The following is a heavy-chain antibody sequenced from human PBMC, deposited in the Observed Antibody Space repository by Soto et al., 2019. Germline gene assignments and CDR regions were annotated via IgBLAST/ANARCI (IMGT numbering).Heavy chain of an antibody. CDR3: AREYYDNYYYYGMDV. Sequence: QVQLVESGGGVVQPGRSLRLSCAASGFTFSSYGMHWVRQAPGKGLEWVAVIWYDGSNKYYADSVKGRFTISRDKSKNTLYLQINSLRGEDASVYYYAREYYDNYYYYGMDVWGQGTTVTVSS. V-gene: IGHV3-33*01. CDR1: GFTFSSYG. CDR2: IWYDGSNK. J-gene: IGHJ6*02. D-gene: IGHD3-22*01.